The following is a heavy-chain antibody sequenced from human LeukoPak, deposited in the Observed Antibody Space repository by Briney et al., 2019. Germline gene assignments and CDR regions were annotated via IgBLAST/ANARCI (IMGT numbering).Heavy chain of an antibody. D-gene: IGHD3-16*01. Sequence: SQTLSLTCAISGDSVSSNSAAWNWIRQSPSRGLEWLGRTYYRSKWYNDYAVSVKSRITINPDTSKNQFSLQLNSVTPEDTAVYYCARDTFGGVNAGGDIYCFDYWGQGTLVTVSS. CDR1: GDSVSSNSAA. J-gene: IGHJ4*02. CDR3: ARDTFGGVNAGGDIYCFDY. V-gene: IGHV6-1*01. CDR2: TYYRSKWYN.